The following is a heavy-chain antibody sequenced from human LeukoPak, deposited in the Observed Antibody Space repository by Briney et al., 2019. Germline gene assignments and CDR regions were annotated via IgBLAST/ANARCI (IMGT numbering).Heavy chain of an antibody. V-gene: IGHV3-23*01. Sequence: SGGSLRLSCAASGFTFSSYAMSWVRQAPGKGLEWVSAISGSVGSTYYADSVKGRFTISRDNSKNTLYLQMNSLRAEDTAVYYCAKTANYYDSSGYGGFDYWGQGTLVTVSS. CDR3: AKTANYYDSSGYGGFDY. J-gene: IGHJ4*02. CDR2: ISGSVGST. D-gene: IGHD3-22*01. CDR1: GFTFSSYA.